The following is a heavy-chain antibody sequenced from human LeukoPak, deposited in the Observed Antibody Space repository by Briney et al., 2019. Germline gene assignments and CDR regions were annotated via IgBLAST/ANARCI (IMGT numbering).Heavy chain of an antibody. D-gene: IGHD6-13*01. Sequence: KPGGSLRLSCAASGFTFCSYSMNWVRQAPGKGLEWVSSISSSSSYIYYADSVKGRFTISRDNAKNSLYLQMNSLRAEDTAVYYCARGMKQQLFYYYYGMDVWGQGTTVTVSS. J-gene: IGHJ6*02. CDR2: ISSSSSYI. CDR3: ARGMKQQLFYYYYGMDV. V-gene: IGHV3-21*01. CDR1: GFTFCSYS.